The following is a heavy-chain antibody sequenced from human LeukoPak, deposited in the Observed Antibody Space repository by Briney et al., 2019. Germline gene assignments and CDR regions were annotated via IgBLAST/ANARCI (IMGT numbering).Heavy chain of an antibody. J-gene: IGHJ4*02. V-gene: IGHV1-46*04. CDR3: ARGRSSDWYEIDY. CDR2: INPSGGTT. CDR1: GYTFISYY. D-gene: IGHD6-19*01. Sequence: ASVKVSCKASGYTFISYYMHWVRQAPGQGLEWMGIINPSGGTTSYAQELQGRVTMTRDTSTSTVYMELTSLRSEDTAVYYCARGRSSDWYEIDYWGQGTLVTVSS.